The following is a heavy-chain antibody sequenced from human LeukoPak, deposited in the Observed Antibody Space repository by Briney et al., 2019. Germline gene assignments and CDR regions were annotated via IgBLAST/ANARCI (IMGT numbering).Heavy chain of an antibody. D-gene: IGHD1/OR15-1a*01. V-gene: IGHV4-4*07. CDR2: IYSSGYT. J-gene: IGHJ4*02. CDR1: GGAIRSHS. CDR3: ARGEHSVDS. Sequence: SETLSLTCTVSGGAIRSHSWNWIRQPAGKGLEWIGRIYSSGYTNDNPFLKSRITMSVDMSKNPFSLRLNSVTAADTAVYYCARGEHSVDSWGQGMLVTVSS.